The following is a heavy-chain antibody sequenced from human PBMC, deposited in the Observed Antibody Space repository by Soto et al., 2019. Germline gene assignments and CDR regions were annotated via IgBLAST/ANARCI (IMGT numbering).Heavy chain of an antibody. CDR1: GFTFSNAW. CDR3: PTSHYDFWSGTRFDP. J-gene: IGHJ5*02. CDR2: IKSRTDGGTT. D-gene: IGHD3-3*01. Sequence: EVQLVESGGGLVKPGGSLRLSCAASGFTFSNAWMSWVRQAPGKGLEWVGRIKSRTDGGTTDYAAPVKGRFTISRDDSKNTLYLQMNSLKTEDTAVYYCPTSHYDFWSGTRFDPWGQGTLVTVSS. V-gene: IGHV3-15*01.